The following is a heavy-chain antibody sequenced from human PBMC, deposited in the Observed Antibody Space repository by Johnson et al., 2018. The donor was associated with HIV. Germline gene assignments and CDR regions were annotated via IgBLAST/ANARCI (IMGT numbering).Heavy chain of an antibody. D-gene: IGHD5-12*01. CDR3: ASIGYSDYADESENSDF. Sequence: VQLVESGGGLVQPGGSLRLSCAASGFTFSSYWMHWVRQAPGKGLEWVSGISWNSGAIGYADSVKGRFIISRDNARNSLYLEMKSLTVEDTALYYCASIGYSDYADESENSDFWGQGTMVTVSS. CDR1: GFTFSSYW. J-gene: IGHJ3*01. CDR2: ISWNSGAI. V-gene: IGHV3-9*01.